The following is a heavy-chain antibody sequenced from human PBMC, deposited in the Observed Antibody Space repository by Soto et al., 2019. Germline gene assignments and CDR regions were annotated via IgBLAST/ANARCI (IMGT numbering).Heavy chain of an antibody. Sequence: PSETLSLTCTVSGGSISSYYWSWIRQPPGKGLEWIGYIYYSGSTNYNPSLKSRVTISVDTSKNQFSLKLSSVTAADTAVYYCARERVRGYMDVWGKGTTVTVSS. D-gene: IGHD3-10*01. CDR2: IYYSGST. CDR3: ARERVRGYMDV. CDR1: GGSISSYY. J-gene: IGHJ6*03. V-gene: IGHV4-59*01.